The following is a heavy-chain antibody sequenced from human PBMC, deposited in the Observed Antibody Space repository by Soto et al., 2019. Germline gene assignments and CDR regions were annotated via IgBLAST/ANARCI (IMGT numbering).Heavy chain of an antibody. D-gene: IGHD4-17*01. CDR3: AHPRGYGVFDAYDI. Sequence: LRLSCAASGFSFSTYAMSWVRQAPGKGLEWVSAISGSGDSTYSADSVRGRFTISRDNSINTLYLQMNNLGNEDTAVYYCAHPRGYGVFDAYDIWGQGTMVTVSS. CDR1: GFSFSTYA. V-gene: IGHV3-23*01. J-gene: IGHJ3*02. CDR2: ISGSGDST.